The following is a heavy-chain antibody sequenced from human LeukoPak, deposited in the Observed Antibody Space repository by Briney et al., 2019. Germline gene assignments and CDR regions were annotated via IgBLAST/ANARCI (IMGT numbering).Heavy chain of an antibody. CDR3: ARETYYDYVWGSYRHFDY. Sequence: SETLSLTCAVYGGSFSGYYWSWIRQPPGKGLEWIGEINHSGSTNYNPSLKSRVTISVDTSKNQLSLKLSSVTAADTAVYYCARETYYDYVWGSYRHFDYWGQGTLVTVSS. CDR1: GGSFSGYY. V-gene: IGHV4-34*01. D-gene: IGHD3-16*02. CDR2: INHSGST. J-gene: IGHJ4*02.